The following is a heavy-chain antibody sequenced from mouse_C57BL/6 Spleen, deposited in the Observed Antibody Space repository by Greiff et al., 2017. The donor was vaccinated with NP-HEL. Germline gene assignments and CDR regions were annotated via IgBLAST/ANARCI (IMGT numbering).Heavy chain of an antibody. J-gene: IGHJ1*03. Sequence: EVKLMESEGGLVQPGSSMKLSCTASGFTFSDYYMAWVRQVPEKGLEWVANINYDGSSTYYLDSLKSRFIISRDNAKNILYLQMRSLKSEDTATYYCERDYYGSSWYFDVWGTGTTVTVSS. CDR1: GFTFSDYY. CDR2: INYDGSST. CDR3: ERDYYGSSWYFDV. V-gene: IGHV5-16*01. D-gene: IGHD1-1*01.